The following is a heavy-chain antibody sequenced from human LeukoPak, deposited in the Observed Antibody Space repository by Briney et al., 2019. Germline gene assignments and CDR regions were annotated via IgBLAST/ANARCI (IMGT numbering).Heavy chain of an antibody. CDR2: IYSGGST. J-gene: IGHJ6*02. D-gene: IGHD2-2*01. V-gene: IGHV3-53*01. CDR1: GFTVSSNY. CDR3: ARDMPDGYYYYYGMDV. Sequence: GGSLRLSCAASGFTVSSNYMSWVRQAPGKGLEWVSVIYSGGSTYYADSVKGRFTISRDNSKNTLYLQMNSLRAEDTAVYYCARDMPDGYYYYYGMDVWGQGTTVTVSS.